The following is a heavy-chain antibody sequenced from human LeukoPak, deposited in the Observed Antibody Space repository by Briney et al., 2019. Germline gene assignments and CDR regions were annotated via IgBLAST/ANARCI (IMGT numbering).Heavy chain of an antibody. CDR2: ISYDGSNK. J-gene: IGHJ4*02. CDR1: GFTFSSYA. CDR3: ARGQEVVVTHIDY. D-gene: IGHD3-22*01. V-gene: IGHV3-30-3*01. Sequence: GGSLRLSCAASGFTFSSYAMHWVRQAPGKGLEWVAVISYDGSNKYYADSVKGRFTISRDNSKNTLYLQMNSLRAEDTAVYYCARGQEVVVTHIDYWGQGTLVTVSS.